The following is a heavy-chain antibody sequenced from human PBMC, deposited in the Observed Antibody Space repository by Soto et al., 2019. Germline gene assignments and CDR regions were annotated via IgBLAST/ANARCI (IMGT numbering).Heavy chain of an antibody. J-gene: IGHJ4*02. CDR3: ARRDGFDY. CDR1: GFTFSSYS. CDR2: ISSSSSTI. V-gene: IGHV3-48*01. Sequence: GGSLSLSCAASGFTFSSYSMNWVRQAPGKGLEWVSYISSSSSTIYYADSVKGRFTISRDNAKNSLYLQMNSLRAEDTAVYYCARRDGFDYWGQGTLVTVSS.